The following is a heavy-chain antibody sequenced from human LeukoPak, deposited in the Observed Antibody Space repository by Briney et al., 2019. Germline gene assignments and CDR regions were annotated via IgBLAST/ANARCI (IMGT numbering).Heavy chain of an antibody. CDR3: AREGQQSYGMDV. CDR2: IKQGGSEK. D-gene: IGHD6-13*01. J-gene: IGHJ6*02. CDR1: GFTFRNYW. Sequence: GGSPRLSCAASGFTFRNYWITWVGQAPGKGLEWVANIKQGGSEKHYVDSVKGRFTISRDDATNSLYLQMNSLRIEDTAVYYCAREGQQSYGMDVWGQGTTVTVSS. V-gene: IGHV3-7*05.